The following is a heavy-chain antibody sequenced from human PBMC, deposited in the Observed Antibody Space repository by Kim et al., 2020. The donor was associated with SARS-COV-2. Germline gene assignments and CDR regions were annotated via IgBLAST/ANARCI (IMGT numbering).Heavy chain of an antibody. J-gene: IGHJ4*02. CDR2: IYYSGST. D-gene: IGHD6-19*01. CDR1: GGSISSYY. CDR3: ARSTYSSGWYY. V-gene: IGHV4-59*13. Sequence: SETLFLTCTVSGGSISSYYWSWIRQPPGKGLEWIGDIYYSGSTNYNPSLKSRVTISVDTSKNQFSLMLGSVTAADTAVYYCARSTYSSGWYYWGQGTLVTVSS.